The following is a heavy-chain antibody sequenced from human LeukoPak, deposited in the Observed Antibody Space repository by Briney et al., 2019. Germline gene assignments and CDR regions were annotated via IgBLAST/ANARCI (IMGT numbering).Heavy chain of an antibody. D-gene: IGHD4-23*01. CDR3: AGDGGNPMDFDY. J-gene: IGHJ4*02. CDR1: GFTFSSYG. Sequence: GVSLRLSCAASGFTFSSYGMHWVRQAPGKGLEWVAVISYDGSNKYYADSVKGRFTISRDNSKNTLYLQMNSLRAEDTAVYYCAGDGGNPMDFDYWGQGTLVTVSS. V-gene: IGHV3-30*03. CDR2: ISYDGSNK.